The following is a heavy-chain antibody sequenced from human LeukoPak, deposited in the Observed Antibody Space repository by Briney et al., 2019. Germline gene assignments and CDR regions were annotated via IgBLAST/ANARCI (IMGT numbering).Heavy chain of an antibody. CDR2: INLDGSDK. Sequence: SGGSLRLSCAASGFTFNNYWMTWVRQAPGKGLEWVGNINLDGSDKYYGDSVKGRFTISRDNAKNSLYLQMNSLRAEDTAVYYCARDTRYFDYWGQGNMVTVSS. V-gene: IGHV3-7*01. J-gene: IGHJ4*02. CDR3: ARDTRYFDY. CDR1: GFTFNNYW.